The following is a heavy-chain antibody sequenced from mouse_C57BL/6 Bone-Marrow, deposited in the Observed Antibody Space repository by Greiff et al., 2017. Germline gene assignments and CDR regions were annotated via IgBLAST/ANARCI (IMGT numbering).Heavy chain of an antibody. J-gene: IGHJ4*01. V-gene: IGHV1-64*01. Sequence: QVQLQQPGAELVKPGASVKLSCKASGYTFTSYWMHWVKQRPGQGLEWIGMLNPNSGSTNYNEKFKSKATLTVDKYSSTAYMQLSSLTSEYSAVYYCARGGSYYCFFYAMGYWGQGTSVTVSS. CDR3: ARGGSYYCFFYAMGY. CDR1: GYTFTSYW. D-gene: IGHD2-12*01. CDR2: LNPNSGST.